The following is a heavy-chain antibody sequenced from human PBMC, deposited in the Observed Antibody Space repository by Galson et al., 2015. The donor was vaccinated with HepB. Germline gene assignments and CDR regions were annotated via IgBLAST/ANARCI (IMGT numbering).Heavy chain of an antibody. CDR3: ATGRIVGTYYYFDY. V-gene: IGHV3-74*01. J-gene: IGHJ4*02. CDR2: INSDGSST. Sequence: SLRLSCAASGFTFSSYWMHWVRQAPGKGLVWVSRINSDGSSTSYADSVKGRFTISRDNAKNTLYLQMNSLRAEDTAVYYCATGRIVGTYYYFDYWGQGTLVTVSS. CDR1: GFTFSSYW. D-gene: IGHD1-26*01.